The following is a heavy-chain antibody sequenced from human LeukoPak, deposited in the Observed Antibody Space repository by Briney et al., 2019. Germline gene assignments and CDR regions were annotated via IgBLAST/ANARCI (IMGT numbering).Heavy chain of an antibody. J-gene: IGHJ4*02. CDR2: TYPGDSDT. Sequence: GESLKISCKGSGYSFTSYWIGWVRQMPGKGLEWMGITYPGDSDTRYSPSFQGQVTFSADKSNSTAYLQWSSLKASDTAMYYCARQSGYCSSISCHNPFDYWGQGTLVAVSS. D-gene: IGHD2-2*01. V-gene: IGHV5-51*01. CDR1: GYSFTSYW. CDR3: ARQSGYCSSISCHNPFDY.